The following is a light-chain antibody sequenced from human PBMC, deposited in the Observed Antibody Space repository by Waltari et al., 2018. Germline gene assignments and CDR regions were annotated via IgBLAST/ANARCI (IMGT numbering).Light chain of an antibody. CDR1: KSLVHSDVNTY. V-gene: IGKV2-30*02. CDR3: MQGTHWPLT. Sequence: DAGMTQSPLSLPVTLGQPASISCRSSKSLVHSDVNTYFHCFHQRPGQSPRRLIYKVSNRDSGVPDRFSGSWSGTYFTLKISRVEAKDVGVYYCMQGTHWPLTFGGGTKVEIK. CDR2: KVS. J-gene: IGKJ4*01.